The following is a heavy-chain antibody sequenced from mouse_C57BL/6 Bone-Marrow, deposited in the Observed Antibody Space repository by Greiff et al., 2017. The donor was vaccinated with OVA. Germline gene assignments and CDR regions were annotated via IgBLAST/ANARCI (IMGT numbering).Heavy chain of an antibody. Sequence: EVQLQQSGAELVKPGASVKLSCAASGFNIKDYYMHWVQQRTDQGLEWIGRIDPEDGETKYAPNFKGTATRTADTSSNTPYLQLSSLTSEDTAIYYCARRGYSNYTWFDYWGQGTLVTVSA. J-gene: IGHJ3*01. CDR3: ARRGYSNYTWFDY. D-gene: IGHD2-5*01. CDR1: GFNIKDYY. CDR2: IDPEDGET. V-gene: IGHV14-2*01.